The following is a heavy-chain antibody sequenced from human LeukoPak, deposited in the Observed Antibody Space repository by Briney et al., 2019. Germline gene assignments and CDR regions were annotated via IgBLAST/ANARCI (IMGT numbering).Heavy chain of an antibody. CDR1: GFTFSSYA. CDR3: ARDKGVTMVRGVRSDYYYYGMDV. V-gene: IGHV3-30-3*01. D-gene: IGHD3-10*01. J-gene: IGHJ6*02. CDR2: ISYDGSNK. Sequence: GGSLRLSCAASGFTFSSYAMHWVRQAPGKGLEWVAVISYDGSNKYYADSVKGRFTISRDNAKNSLYLQMNSLRAEDTAVYCCARDKGVTMVRGVRSDYYYYGMDVWGQGTTVTVSS.